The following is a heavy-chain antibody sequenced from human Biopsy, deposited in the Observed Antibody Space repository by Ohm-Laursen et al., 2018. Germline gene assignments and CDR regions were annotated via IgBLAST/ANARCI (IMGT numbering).Heavy chain of an antibody. CDR3: ARLAYSEYRRDPLDV. CDR2: INPNNGGT. Sequence: ASVKVSCKASGYNFNAYYMQWVRQAPGQGLEWMGWINPNNGGTNCAHKFQGRVTMTRDTSISTAYMHLSGLTSDDTAVYYCARLAYSEYRRDPLDVWGQGTMVTVSS. V-gene: IGHV1-2*02. D-gene: IGHD5-18*01. J-gene: IGHJ3*01. CDR1: GYNFNAYY.